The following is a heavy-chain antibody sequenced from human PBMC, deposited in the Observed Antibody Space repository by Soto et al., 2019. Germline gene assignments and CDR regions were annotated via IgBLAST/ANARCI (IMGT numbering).Heavy chain of an antibody. Sequence: GESLKISCAASGFTFSSYAMSWVRQAPGKGLEWVSAISGSGGSTYYADSVKGRFTISRDNSKNTLYLQMNSLRAEDTAVYYCAKDTNFWSAYMHYWGQGTLVTVSS. CDR3: AKDTNFWSAYMHY. CDR2: ISGSGGST. D-gene: IGHD3-3*01. V-gene: IGHV3-23*01. CDR1: GFTFSSYA. J-gene: IGHJ4*02.